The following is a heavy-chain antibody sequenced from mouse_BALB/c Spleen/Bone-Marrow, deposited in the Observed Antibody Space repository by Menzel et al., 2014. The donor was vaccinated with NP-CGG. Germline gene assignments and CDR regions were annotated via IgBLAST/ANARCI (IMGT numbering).Heavy chain of an antibody. D-gene: IGHD1-2*01. CDR2: IDPANGNT. CDR3: ASATTATYYAMDY. J-gene: IGHJ4*01. CDR1: GFNIKDTY. Sequence: DVHLVESGAEPVKPGASVKLSCTASGFNIKDTYMHWVKQRPEQGLEWIGRIDPANGNTKYDPKFQGKATITTDTSSNTAYLQVSSLTSEDTVVYYCASATTATYYAMDYWGQGTSVTVSS. V-gene: IGHV14-3*02.